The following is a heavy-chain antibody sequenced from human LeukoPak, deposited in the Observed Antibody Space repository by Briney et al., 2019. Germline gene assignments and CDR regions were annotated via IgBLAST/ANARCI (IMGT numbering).Heavy chain of an antibody. CDR3: ARGGLSIMGY. Sequence: GGSLRLSCAASGFTLSNHWMHWVRQAPGKGLVWVSHINGDGSETNYADSVRGRFTISRDNARNSLYLQMNSLRAEDTAVYFCARGGLSIMGYWGQGTLVTVSS. D-gene: IGHD2/OR15-2a*01. J-gene: IGHJ4*02. CDR1: GFTLSNHW. V-gene: IGHV3-74*01. CDR2: INGDGSET.